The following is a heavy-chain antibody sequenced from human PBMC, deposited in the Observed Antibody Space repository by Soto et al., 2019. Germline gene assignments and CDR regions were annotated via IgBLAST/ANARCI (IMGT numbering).Heavy chain of an antibody. J-gene: IGHJ5*02. D-gene: IGHD3-16*01. Sequence: PSETLSLTCTVSGDSISGSPYFWGWIRQPPGKRLEWIGYIYYSGSTYYNPSLKSRVTISVDTSKNQFSLKLSSVTAADTAVYYCARDAYGGEANWFDPWGQGTLVTVSS. V-gene: IGHV4-30-4*08. CDR1: GDSISGSPYF. CDR3: ARDAYGGEANWFDP. CDR2: IYYSGST.